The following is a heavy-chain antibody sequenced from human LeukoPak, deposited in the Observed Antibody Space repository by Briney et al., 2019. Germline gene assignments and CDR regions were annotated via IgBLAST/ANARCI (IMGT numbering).Heavy chain of an antibody. Sequence: HPGGSLRLSCAASGFTFSSYAMSWIRQAPGKGLEWVSSIDYDGGSGHYADSVKGRFTISRDNSNNTLFLHLNSLRGEDTAVYYCTRNSGWYGLSWGQGTLVTVS. V-gene: IGHV3-23*01. D-gene: IGHD6-19*01. J-gene: IGHJ1*01. CDR3: TRNSGWYGLS. CDR1: GFTFSSYA. CDR2: IDYDGGSG.